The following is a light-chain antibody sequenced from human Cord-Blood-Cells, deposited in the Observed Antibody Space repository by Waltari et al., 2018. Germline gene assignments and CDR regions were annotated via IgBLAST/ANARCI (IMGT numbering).Light chain of an antibody. Sequence: QSALTQPASVSASPGQSITISCPGTSRAVGGSNYVSWYQQHPGKAPKLMIYEVSNRPSGVSNRFSGSKSGNTASLTISGLQAEDEADYYCSSYTSSSWVFGTGTKVTVL. V-gene: IGLV2-14*01. CDR2: EVS. CDR1: SRAVGGSNY. J-gene: IGLJ1*01. CDR3: SSYTSSSWV.